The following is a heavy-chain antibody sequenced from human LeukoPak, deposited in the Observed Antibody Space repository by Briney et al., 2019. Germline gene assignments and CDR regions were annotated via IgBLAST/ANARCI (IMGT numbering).Heavy chain of an antibody. D-gene: IGHD1-7*01. CDR2: MNPNSGNT. Sequence: ASVKVSCKASGYTFTNYDINWVRQATGQGLEWMGWMNPNSGNTGYAQKFQGRVTMTRKTSISTAYMELSSLRSEDPAGYYCARGLLELDFDYWGQGPLVTVSS. CDR3: ARGLLELDFDY. CDR1: GYTFTNYD. V-gene: IGHV1-8*01. J-gene: IGHJ4*02.